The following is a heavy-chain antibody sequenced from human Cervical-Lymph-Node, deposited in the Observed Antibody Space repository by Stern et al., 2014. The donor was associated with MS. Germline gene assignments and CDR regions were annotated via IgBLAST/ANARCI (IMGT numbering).Heavy chain of an antibody. D-gene: IGHD5-18*01. CDR2: IKEDGSDK. V-gene: IGHV3-7*01. CDR1: GFTFSDYW. Sequence: EVQLEESGGGLVQPGGSLRLSCATSGFTFSDYWMSWIRQAPGKGLEWVANIKEDGSDKYYVDSVTGRFTISKDNVKNSLYLQMDSLRAEDTAVYYCVTATWHSFDYWGQGTLVTVSS. J-gene: IGHJ4*02. CDR3: VTATWHSFDY.